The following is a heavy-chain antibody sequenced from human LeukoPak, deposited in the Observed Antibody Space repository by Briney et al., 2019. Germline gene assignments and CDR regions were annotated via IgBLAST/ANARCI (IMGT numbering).Heavy chain of an antibody. CDR2: IRYDGSNK. Sequence: GGSLRLSCAASGFTFSSYGMHWVRQAPGKGLEWVAFIRYDGSNKYCADSVKGRFTFSRDNSKNTLFLQMNSLRPEDTAVYYCAKGLDYGLDYWGQGTLVTVSS. CDR1: GFTFSSYG. J-gene: IGHJ4*02. V-gene: IGHV3-30*02. D-gene: IGHD4/OR15-4a*01. CDR3: AKGLDYGLDY.